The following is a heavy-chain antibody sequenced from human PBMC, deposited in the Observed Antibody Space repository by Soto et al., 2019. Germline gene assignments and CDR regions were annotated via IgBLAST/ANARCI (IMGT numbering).Heavy chain of an antibody. CDR2: INHGGSA. J-gene: IGHJ1*01. V-gene: IGHV4-34*01. CDR1: CVSFSGYY. D-gene: IGHD6-13*01. CDR3: AGYSSTWSKYLKH. Sequence: SETLSLTCAVNCVSFSGYYWSWIRQTPGERLEWVGDINHGGSADYNPSLKSRVTFSLDLSKDQFSLKLNSVIAADTAVYYCAGYSSTWSKYLKHWVRG.